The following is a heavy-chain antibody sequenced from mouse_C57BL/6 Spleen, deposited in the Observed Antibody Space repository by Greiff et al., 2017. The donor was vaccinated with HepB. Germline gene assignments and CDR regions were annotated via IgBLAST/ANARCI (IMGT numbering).Heavy chain of an antibody. CDR2: IRSKSSNYAT. D-gene: IGHD2-1*01. J-gene: IGHJ1*03. CDR1: GFTFNTYA. V-gene: IGHV10-3*01. CDR3: VRDSGNYYLRGFDV. Sequence: EVQLVESGGGLVQPKGSLKLSCAASGFTFNTYAMHWVRQAPGKGLEWVARIRSKSSNYATYYADSVKDRFTISRDDSQSMLYLQMNNLKTEDTAMYYCVRDSGNYYLRGFDVWGTGTTVTVSS.